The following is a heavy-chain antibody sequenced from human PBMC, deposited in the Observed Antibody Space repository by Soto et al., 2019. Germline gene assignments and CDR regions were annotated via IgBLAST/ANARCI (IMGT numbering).Heavy chain of an antibody. CDR2: ISSNGGRT. J-gene: IGHJ1*01. CDR3: AKYSELPYEADLQQ. D-gene: IGHD1-7*01. Sequence: EVQVLESGGGLVQPGGSLRLSCAASGFTFSVYAMSWVRQAPGKGLEWVSAISSNGGRTFYADSLRGRFTISRDNSKSALYLQMNNLRAEDTAIYYCAKYSELPYEADLQQWGQGTLVTVSS. CDR1: GFTFSVYA. V-gene: IGHV3-23*01.